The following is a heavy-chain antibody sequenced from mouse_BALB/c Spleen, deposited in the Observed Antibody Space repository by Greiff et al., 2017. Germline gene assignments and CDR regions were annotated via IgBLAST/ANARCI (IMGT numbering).Heavy chain of an antibody. Sequence: VQLQESGAELMKPGASVKISCKATGYTFSSYWIEWVKQRPGHGLEWIGEILPGSGSTNYNEKFKGKATFTADTSSNTAYMQLSSLTSEDSAVYYCARGVLRGYFDYWGQGTTLTVSS. CDR1: GYTFSSYW. CDR2: ILPGSGST. CDR3: ARGVLRGYFDY. D-gene: IGHD1-1*01. V-gene: IGHV1-9*01. J-gene: IGHJ2*01.